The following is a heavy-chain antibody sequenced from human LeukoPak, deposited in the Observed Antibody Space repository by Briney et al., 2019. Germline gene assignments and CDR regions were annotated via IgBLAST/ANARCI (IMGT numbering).Heavy chain of an antibody. D-gene: IGHD1-14*01. CDR3: AKDRPTGVYSYYMGV. Sequence: GSLRLSLAASGFTLKRYALGWVRQAPGKGLEWVSGNSGRGGSTYYAVPVKRRFTIARDNSKNTLYLQMNTQGAADTAVYYCAKDRPTGVYSYYMGVWGRGTTVSVS. CDR2: NSGRGGST. CDR1: GFTLKRYA. V-gene: IGHV3-23*01. J-gene: IGHJ6*03.